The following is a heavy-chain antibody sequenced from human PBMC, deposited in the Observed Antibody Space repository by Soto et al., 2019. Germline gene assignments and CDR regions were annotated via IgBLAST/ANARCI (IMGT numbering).Heavy chain of an antibody. D-gene: IGHD3-22*01. V-gene: IGHV3-33*01. CDR3: ARSGYYPYYYYYGMDV. Sequence: QVQLVESGGGVVQPGWSLRLSCAASGFTFSSYGMHWVRQAPGKGLEWVAVIWYDGSNKYYADSVKGRFTISRDNSKNTLYLQMNSLRAEDTAVYYCARSGYYPYYYYYGMDVWGQGTTVTVSS. CDR1: GFTFSSYG. CDR2: IWYDGSNK. J-gene: IGHJ6*02.